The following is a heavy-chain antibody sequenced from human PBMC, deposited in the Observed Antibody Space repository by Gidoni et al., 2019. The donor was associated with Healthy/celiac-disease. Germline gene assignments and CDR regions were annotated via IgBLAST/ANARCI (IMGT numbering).Heavy chain of an antibody. J-gene: IGHJ6*02. D-gene: IGHD2-15*01. Sequence: QVQLQQWGAGLLKPSETLSLTCAVYGGSFSGYYWSWIRQPPGKGLEWIGEINHSGSTNYNPSLKSRVTISVDTSKNQFSLKLSSVTAADTAVYYCASLVVVVAATRHYYYGMDVWGQGTTVTVSS. CDR2: INHSGST. V-gene: IGHV4-34*01. CDR3: ASLVVVVAATRHYYYGMDV. CDR1: GGSFSGYY.